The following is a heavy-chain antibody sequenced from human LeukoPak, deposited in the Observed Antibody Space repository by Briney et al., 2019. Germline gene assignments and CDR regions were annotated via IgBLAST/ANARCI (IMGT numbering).Heavy chain of an antibody. CDR3: AKGGSGWYLGDY. J-gene: IGHJ4*02. CDR1: GFTFSSYG. V-gene: IGHV3-30*18. D-gene: IGHD6-19*01. Sequence: GRSLRLSCAASGFTFSSYGMHWVRQAPGKGLEWVALISYDGSNKYYADSVKGRLTISRDNSKNTLYLQMNSLRAEDTAVYYCAKGGSGWYLGDYWGQGTLVTVSS. CDR2: ISYDGSNK.